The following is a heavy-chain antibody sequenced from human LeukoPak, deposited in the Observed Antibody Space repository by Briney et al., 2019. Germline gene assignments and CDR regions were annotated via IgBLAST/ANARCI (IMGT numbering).Heavy chain of an antibody. Sequence: PGGSLRLSCAASGSTLSSYWMHWVRQAPGKGLVWVSHIKSDGSATSYADSVKGRFTISRDITKNTLYLQMSSLRAEDTAVYFCARDGLSTKPFDYWGQGTLVTVSS. CDR1: GSTLSSYW. CDR2: IKSDGSAT. D-gene: IGHD5/OR15-5a*01. V-gene: IGHV3-74*01. J-gene: IGHJ4*02. CDR3: ARDGLSTKPFDY.